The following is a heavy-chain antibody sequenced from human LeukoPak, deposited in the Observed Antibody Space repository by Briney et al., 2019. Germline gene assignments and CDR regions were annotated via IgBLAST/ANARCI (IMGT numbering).Heavy chain of an antibody. CDR1: GYTFTDYY. CDR3: SRNAASGLDY. Sequence: ASVKVSSKASGYTFTDYYIHWVRQAPGQGLDWIGMINTSGGSTSNAQRFQGRVSMTRDTSTSTVYMELSSLRSDDTAVYYCSRNAASGLDYWGQGTLVTVSS. CDR2: INTSGGST. J-gene: IGHJ4*02. D-gene: IGHD2-15*01. V-gene: IGHV1-46*03.